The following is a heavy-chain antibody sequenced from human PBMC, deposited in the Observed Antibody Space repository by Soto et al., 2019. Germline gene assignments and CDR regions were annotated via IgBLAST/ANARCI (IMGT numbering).Heavy chain of an antibody. V-gene: IGHV4-59*01. Sequence: SETLSLTCTVSGGSISSYYWSWIRQPPGKGLEWIGYIYYSGSTNYNPSLKSRVTISVDTSKNQFSLKLSSVTAADTAVYYCGSGSADCSGGSCYSAYYYYYMDVWGKGTTVTVSS. CDR2: IYYSGST. CDR3: GSGSADCSGGSCYSAYYYYYMDV. CDR1: GGSISSYY. J-gene: IGHJ6*03. D-gene: IGHD2-15*01.